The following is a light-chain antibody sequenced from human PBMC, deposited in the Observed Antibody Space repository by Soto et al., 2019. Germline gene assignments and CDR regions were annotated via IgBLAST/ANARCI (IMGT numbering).Light chain of an antibody. CDR2: GAS. J-gene: IGKJ4*01. Sequence: EIVMTQSPATLSVSPGERATLSCRASQSVSSNLAWYQQKPGQAPRLLIYGASTRATGIPARFSGSGSGTEFTLTISSLQSEDFAVYYCQQYNNWPLPTFGGGTKVEIE. V-gene: IGKV3-15*01. CDR1: QSVSSN. CDR3: QQYNNWPLPT.